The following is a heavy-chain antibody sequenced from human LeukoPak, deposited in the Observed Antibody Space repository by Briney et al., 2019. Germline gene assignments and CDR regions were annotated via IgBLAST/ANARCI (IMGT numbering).Heavy chain of an antibody. D-gene: IGHD5-24*01. CDR1: GSSMSSDYY. Sequence: PSETLSLTCTVSGSSMSSDYYWGWIRQPPGKGLEWIGEINHSGSTNYNPSLKSRVTISVDTSKNQFSLKLSSVTAADTAVYYCAREWSRRWLQLRGAIDYWGQGTLVTVSS. CDR2: INHSGST. CDR3: AREWSRRWLQLRGAIDY. J-gene: IGHJ4*02. V-gene: IGHV4-38-2*02.